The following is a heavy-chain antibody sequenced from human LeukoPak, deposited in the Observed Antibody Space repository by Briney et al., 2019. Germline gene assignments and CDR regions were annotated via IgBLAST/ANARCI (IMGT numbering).Heavy chain of an antibody. CDR1: GGSISTSSYY. Sequence: PSETLSLTCTVSGGSISTSSYYWGWVRQPPGKGLEWIGNIFYSGSTYYSPSLKSRVTISLDTSRNQFSLKLSSVTAADTAVYYCARERLPTFDYWGQGTLVTVSS. J-gene: IGHJ4*02. D-gene: IGHD1-26*01. CDR3: ARERLPTFDY. V-gene: IGHV4-39*07. CDR2: IFYSGST.